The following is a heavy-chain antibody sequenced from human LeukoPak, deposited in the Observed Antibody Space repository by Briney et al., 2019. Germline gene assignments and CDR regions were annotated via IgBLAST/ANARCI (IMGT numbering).Heavy chain of an antibody. V-gene: IGHV3-23*01. D-gene: IGHD6-19*01. J-gene: IGHJ4*02. Sequence: GGSLRLSCAASGFTFSTCAMNWVRQAPGKGLESVSAISGGGRSTFHADSVKGRFTISRDNSKNTLYLQMNSLRAEDTAIYYCAREVAGTHPFDSWGQGTLVTVSS. CDR1: GFTFSTCA. CDR2: ISGGGRST. CDR3: AREVAGTHPFDS.